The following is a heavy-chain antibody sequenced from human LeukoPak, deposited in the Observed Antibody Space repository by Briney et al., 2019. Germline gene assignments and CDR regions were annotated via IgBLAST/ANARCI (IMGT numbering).Heavy chain of an antibody. CDR1: GGSISSYY. CDR2: IYYSGST. CDR3: ARGGDNWFDP. V-gene: IGHV4-59*01. J-gene: IGHJ5*02. Sequence: SQTLSLTCTVSGGSISSYYWSWIRQPPGKGLEWIGYIYYSGSTNYNPSLKSRVTISVDMSKNQFSLKLSSVTAADTAVYYCARGGDNWFDPWGQGTLVTVSS.